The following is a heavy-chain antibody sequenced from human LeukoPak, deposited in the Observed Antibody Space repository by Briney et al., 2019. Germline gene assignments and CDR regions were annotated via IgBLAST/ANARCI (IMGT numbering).Heavy chain of an antibody. Sequence: TGGSLRLSCAASGFAFSSYTMNWVRQAPGKGLEWVSSISSSSSYIYYADSVNGRLTISRDNAKNSLYLQMNSLRAEDTAVYYCARDPTPRYCSGGSCYTHYGMDVWGQGTTVTVSS. D-gene: IGHD2-15*01. V-gene: IGHV3-21*01. CDR1: GFAFSSYT. CDR3: ARDPTPRYCSGGSCYTHYGMDV. CDR2: ISSSSSYI. J-gene: IGHJ6*02.